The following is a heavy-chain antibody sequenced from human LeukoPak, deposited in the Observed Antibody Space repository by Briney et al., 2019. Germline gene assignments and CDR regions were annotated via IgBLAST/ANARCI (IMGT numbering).Heavy chain of an antibody. CDR2: ISGGGRST. V-gene: IGHV3-23*01. J-gene: IGHJ4*02. CDR1: GFTFSSYG. CDR3: ANGIAVADLPHDY. Sequence: GGSLRLSCAASGFTFSSYGMSWVRQAPGKGLEWVSAISGGGRSTYYADSVKGRFTISRDNSKNTLYLQMNSLIAEDTAVYYCANGIAVADLPHDYWGQGTLVTVSS. D-gene: IGHD6-19*01.